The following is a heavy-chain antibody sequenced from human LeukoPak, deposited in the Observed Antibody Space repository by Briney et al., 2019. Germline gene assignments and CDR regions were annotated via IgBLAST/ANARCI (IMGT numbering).Heavy chain of an antibody. Sequence: GGSLRLSCAASGFTFSTYGMQWVRQAPGKGLEWLSFIWFDGSSKHYADSVKGRFIISRDNSKSTLYLEMNSLRPEDTGVYYCAKDLPPTIMIAWGQGTLVTVPS. V-gene: IGHV3-30*02. CDR1: GFTFSTYG. D-gene: IGHD2-2*02. CDR3: AKDLPPTIMIA. J-gene: IGHJ5*02. CDR2: IWFDGSSK.